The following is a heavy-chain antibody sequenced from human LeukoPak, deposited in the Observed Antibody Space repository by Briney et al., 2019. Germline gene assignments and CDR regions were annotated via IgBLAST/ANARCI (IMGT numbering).Heavy chain of an antibody. D-gene: IGHD5-18*01. CDR1: GLTFSSYA. J-gene: IGHJ6*02. CDR3: ARDTAMAIYYYYYYGMDV. V-gene: IGHV3-30-3*01. Sequence: PGGSLRLSCAASGLTFSSYAMHWVRQAPGKGLEWVAVISYDGSNKYYADSVKGRFTISRDNSKNTLYLQMNSLRAEDTAVYYCARDTAMAIYYYYYYGMDVWGQGTTVTVSS. CDR2: ISYDGSNK.